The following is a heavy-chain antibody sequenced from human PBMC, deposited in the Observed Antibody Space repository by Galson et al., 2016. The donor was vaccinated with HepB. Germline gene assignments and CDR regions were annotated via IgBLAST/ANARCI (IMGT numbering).Heavy chain of an antibody. Sequence: SVKVSCKASGYSFTSHYIHWVRQAPGQGPEWMRIINPSDGSTQDAQRFQGRVIMTRDTSSSTAYMELSGLTSEDTAVYYCARDRWPHGGDNWASMTQAFDIWGQGTMVTVSS. D-gene: IGHD5-24*01. J-gene: IGHJ3*02. V-gene: IGHV1-46*01. CDR2: INPSDGST. CDR3: ARDRWPHGGDNWASMTQAFDI. CDR1: GYSFTSHY.